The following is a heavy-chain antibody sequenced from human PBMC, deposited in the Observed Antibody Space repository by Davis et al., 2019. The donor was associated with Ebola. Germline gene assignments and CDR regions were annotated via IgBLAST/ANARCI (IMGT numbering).Heavy chain of an antibody. CDR1: GGSISSGDYY. V-gene: IGHV4-30-2*01. CDR3: ARGGDTAARFDY. Sequence: SETLSLTCTVSGGSISSGDYYWSWIRQPPGKGLEWIGYIYHSGSTYYNPSLKSRVTISVDRSKNQFSLKLSSVTAADTAVYYCARGGDTAARFDYWGQGTLVTVSS. J-gene: IGHJ4*02. CDR2: IYHSGST. D-gene: IGHD6-6*01.